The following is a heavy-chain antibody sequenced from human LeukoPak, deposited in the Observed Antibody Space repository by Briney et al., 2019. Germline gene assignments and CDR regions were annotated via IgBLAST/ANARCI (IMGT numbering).Heavy chain of an antibody. CDR3: AKSKFTGLYDSFAYLFDS. V-gene: IGHV3-23*01. CDR2: VSASAAST. CDR1: GFTFSNNA. Sequence: GGSLRLSCAASGFTFSNNAMSWVRQAPGKGLEWVSAVSASAASTYYADSVKGGFTISRDNSNNTLYLQMNSLRVEDTAVYYCAKSKFTGLYDSFAYLFDSWGQGTLVTVSS. J-gene: IGHJ4*02. D-gene: IGHD3-16*01.